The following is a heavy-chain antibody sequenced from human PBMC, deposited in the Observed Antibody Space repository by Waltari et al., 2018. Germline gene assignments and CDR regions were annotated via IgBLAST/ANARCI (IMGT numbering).Heavy chain of an antibody. D-gene: IGHD3-10*01. Sequence: EVQLVESGGGLVQPGGSLRLSGLVCGFPFSDYWMSWVRQAPGKGLEWVANIKQDGSDIYYADSVKGRFTISRDNAKNSLYLQMNSLRAEDTAVYYCARDVGNVGGNYWGQGTLVTVSS. CDR1: GFPFSDYW. J-gene: IGHJ4*02. CDR2: IKQDGSDI. V-gene: IGHV3-7*01. CDR3: ARDVGNVGGNY.